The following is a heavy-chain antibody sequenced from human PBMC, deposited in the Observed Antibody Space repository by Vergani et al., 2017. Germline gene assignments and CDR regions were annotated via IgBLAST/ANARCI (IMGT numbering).Heavy chain of an antibody. J-gene: IGHJ4*02. CDR1: GGSISSYY. Sequence: QVQLQESGPGLVKPSETLSLTCTVSGGSISSYYWSWIRQPPGKGLEWIGYIYYSGSTNYTPSLKSRFTISGDTSKNQFSLKLSSLTAADTAVYYCARARYYCSSTSCSGGGFDYWGQGTLVTVSS. CDR3: ARARYYCSSTSCSGGGFDY. D-gene: IGHD2-2*01. CDR2: IYYSGST. V-gene: IGHV4-59*01.